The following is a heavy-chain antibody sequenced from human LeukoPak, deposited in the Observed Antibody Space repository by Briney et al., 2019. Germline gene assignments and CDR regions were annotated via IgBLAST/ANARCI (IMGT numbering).Heavy chain of an antibody. CDR3: TTEVTMVRGVTRLFDY. Sequence: GGSLRLSCAASGFTFSNAWMSWVRQAPGKGLEWVGRIKSKTDGGTTDYAAPVKGRFTISRDDSKNTLYLQMNSLKTEDTAVYYCTTEVTMVRGVTRLFDYWGQGTLVTVSS. V-gene: IGHV3-15*01. CDR2: IKSKTDGGTT. CDR1: GFTFSNAW. J-gene: IGHJ4*02. D-gene: IGHD3-10*01.